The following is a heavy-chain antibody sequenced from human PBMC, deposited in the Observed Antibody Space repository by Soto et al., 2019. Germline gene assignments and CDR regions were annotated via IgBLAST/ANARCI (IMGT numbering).Heavy chain of an antibody. Sequence: GGSLRLSCAASGFTFSSYGMHWVRQAPGRGLEWVAVISYDGRNKFYGDSVKGRFTISRDNSKNTLYLQMNSLKTEDTAVYYCTSDTYVGTPLHYWGQGTLVTVSS. J-gene: IGHJ4*02. CDR3: TSDTYVGTPLHY. V-gene: IGHV3-30*12. D-gene: IGHD7-27*01. CDR1: GFTFSSYG. CDR2: ISYDGRNK.